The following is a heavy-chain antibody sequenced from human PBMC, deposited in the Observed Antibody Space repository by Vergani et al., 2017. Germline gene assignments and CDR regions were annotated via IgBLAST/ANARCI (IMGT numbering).Heavy chain of an antibody. J-gene: IGHJ4*02. Sequence: QVQLVESGGGAVQRGGSLRLSCATSGFTLSNYDMQWIRQGPGKGLEFVAFIQFDGSNQYYADSVKGRFTLSRDFSKNTLYLQMNSLRTDDTATYYCAKHFRGWGIDYGGQGTQVIVSS. CDR1: GFTLSNYD. D-gene: IGHD3-16*01. V-gene: IGHV3-30*02. CDR3: AKHFRGWGIDY. CDR2: IQFDGSNQ.